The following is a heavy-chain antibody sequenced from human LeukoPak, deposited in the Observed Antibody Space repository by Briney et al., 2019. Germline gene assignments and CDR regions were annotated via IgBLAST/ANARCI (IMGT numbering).Heavy chain of an antibody. J-gene: IGHJ4*02. V-gene: IGHV4-59*12. CDR2: IYYSGST. D-gene: IGHD3-10*01. Sequence: SETLSLTCTVSGGSISSYYWSWIRQPPGKGLEWIGYIYYSGSTNYNPSLKSRVTISVDTSKNQFSLKLSSVTAADTAVYYCARGPDYYGSEYYFDYWGQGTLVTVSS. CDR1: GGSISSYY. CDR3: ARGPDYYGSEYYFDY.